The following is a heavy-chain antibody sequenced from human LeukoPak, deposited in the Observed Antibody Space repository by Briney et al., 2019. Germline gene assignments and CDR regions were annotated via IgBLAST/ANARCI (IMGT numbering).Heavy chain of an antibody. CDR1: GYTFTGYY. V-gene: IGHV1-8*02. CDR3: ARGPRGVAVDY. D-gene: IGHD3-3*01. CDR2: MNPNSGNT. Sequence: GASVKVSCKASGYTFTGYYIHWMRQATRQGLEWMGWMNPNSGNTGYAQKFQGRVTMTRNTSISTAYMELSSLRSEDTAVYYCARGPRGVAVDYWGQGTLVTVSS. J-gene: IGHJ4*02.